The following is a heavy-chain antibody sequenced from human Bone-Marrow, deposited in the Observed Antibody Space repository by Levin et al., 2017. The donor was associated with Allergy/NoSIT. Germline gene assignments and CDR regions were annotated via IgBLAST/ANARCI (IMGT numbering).Heavy chain of an antibody. V-gene: IGHV4-39*01. Sequence: SETLSLTCTVSGGSISSASDNWAWIRQPPGMGLQWIGSIFYRGTTYYNPSLKSRVTISVDTSKNQFSLKLNSVTAADTAVYYCATHPLIYCSGGSCYAVEFRLDPWGQGTLVTVSS. CDR2: IFYRGTT. CDR3: ATHPLIYCSGGSCYAVEFRLDP. D-gene: IGHD2-15*01. CDR1: GGSISSASDN. J-gene: IGHJ5*02.